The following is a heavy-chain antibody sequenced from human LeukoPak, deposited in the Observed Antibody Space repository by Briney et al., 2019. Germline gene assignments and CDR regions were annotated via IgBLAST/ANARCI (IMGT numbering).Heavy chain of an antibody. D-gene: IGHD6-6*01. CDR2: IKQDGSEK. CDR1: GFTFSSYW. V-gene: IGHV3-7*03. J-gene: IGHJ5*02. CDR3: ARSSIAARGWFDP. Sequence: PGGSLRLSCAASGFTFSSYWMSWVRQAPGKGLEWVANIKQDGSEKYYVDSVKGRFTISRDNAKNSLYLQMNSLRAVDTAVYYCARSSIAARGWFDPWGQGTLVTVSS.